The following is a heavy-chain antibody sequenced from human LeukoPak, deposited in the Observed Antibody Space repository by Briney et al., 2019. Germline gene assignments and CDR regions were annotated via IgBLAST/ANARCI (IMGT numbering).Heavy chain of an antibody. Sequence: GGSLRLSCAASGFTFSSYAMTWVRQAPGKGPEWVSSISGSDDSTYYADSMKGRFTISRDNSKKTLHLRMNSLRAEDSAVYYCAKGGDFDSASYYSHWGQGILVTVSS. J-gene: IGHJ4*02. D-gene: IGHD3-22*01. CDR3: AKGGDFDSASYYSH. V-gene: IGHV3-23*01. CDR2: ISGSDDST. CDR1: GFTFSSYA.